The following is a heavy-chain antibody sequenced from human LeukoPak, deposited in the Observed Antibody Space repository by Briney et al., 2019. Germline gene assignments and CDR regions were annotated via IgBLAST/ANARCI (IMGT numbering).Heavy chain of an antibody. CDR3: ARDGARKCDL. Sequence: PSETLSLTRAVYGGSSSDYYWTWIRQPPGKGLEWIGEISHSGITKYSPSLKSRVTISVDTSKNQFSLKLSSVTAADTAVYYCARDGARKCDLWGRGTLVTVSS. V-gene: IGHV4-34*01. CDR1: GGSSSDYY. CDR2: ISHSGIT. D-gene: IGHD1-14*01. J-gene: IGHJ2*01.